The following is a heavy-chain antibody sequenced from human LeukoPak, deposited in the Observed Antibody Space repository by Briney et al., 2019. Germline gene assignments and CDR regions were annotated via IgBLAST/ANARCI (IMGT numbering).Heavy chain of an antibody. CDR3: ARERWELLGY. CDR2: INAGNGNT. Sequence: ASVKVSCKASGGTFSSYAISWVRQAPGQGLEWMGWINAGNGNTKYSQKFQGRVTITRDTSASTAYMELSSLRSEDTAVYYCARERWELLGYWGQGTLVTVSS. V-gene: IGHV1-3*01. J-gene: IGHJ4*02. D-gene: IGHD1-26*01. CDR1: GGTFSSYA.